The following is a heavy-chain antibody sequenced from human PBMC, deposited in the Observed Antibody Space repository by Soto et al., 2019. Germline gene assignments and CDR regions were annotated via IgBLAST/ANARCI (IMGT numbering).Heavy chain of an antibody. V-gene: IGHV4-34*01. Sequence: QVQLQQWGAGLLKPSETLSLTCAVYCGSFRGYYWSWIRQPPGKGLEWIGEINHSGSTNYNPSLKSRVTMSVDTSKNQFSLKLSSVTAADTAVYYCARTPKFDCWGQGTLVTVSS. CDR3: ARTPKFDC. CDR1: CGSFRGYY. CDR2: INHSGST. J-gene: IGHJ4*02.